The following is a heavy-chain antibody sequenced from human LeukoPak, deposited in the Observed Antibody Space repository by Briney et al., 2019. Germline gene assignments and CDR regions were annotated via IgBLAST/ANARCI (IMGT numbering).Heavy chain of an antibody. CDR1: GYTFTGYY. J-gene: IGHJ4*02. CDR2: INPNSGGT. CDR3: ARVRGGYSGYEIDY. V-gene: IGHV1-2*02. Sequence: ASVKVSCKASGYTFTGYYMHWVRQAPGQGLEWMGWINPNSGGTNYAQKFQGRVTMTRDTSISTAYMELRSLRSDDTAVYYCARVRGGYSGYEIDYWGQGTLVTVSS. D-gene: IGHD5-12*01.